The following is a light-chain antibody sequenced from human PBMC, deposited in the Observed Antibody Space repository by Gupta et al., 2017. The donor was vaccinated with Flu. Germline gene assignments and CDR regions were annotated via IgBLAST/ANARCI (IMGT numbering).Light chain of an antibody. J-gene: IGLJ1*01. CDR3: SSYESGSRVYV. CDR2: EVS. CDR1: YNDVGRYDF. Sequence: QSVLTQPASVSGSRGQSHTIPCCGSYNDVGRYDFVSWYQQKPGKAPKLIISEVSDRPSGVSDRFSGSKSGNTASLTISGLQAEDEGDYYCSSYESGSRVYVFGIGTKVTVL. V-gene: IGLV2-14*01.